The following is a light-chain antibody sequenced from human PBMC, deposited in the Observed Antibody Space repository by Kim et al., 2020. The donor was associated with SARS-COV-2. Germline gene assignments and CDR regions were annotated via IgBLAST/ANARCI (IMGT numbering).Light chain of an antibody. CDR3: QQSFITPYT. CDR1: QSIDGY. V-gene: IGKV1-39*01. J-gene: IGKJ2*01. CDR2: AAS. Sequence: DIQMTQSPSSLSAFVGDRVTITCRASQSIDGYLNWYQQKPGKAPKVLIYAASTLQSGVPSRFSGSGSGTAFTLTISSLQPEDFATYSCQQSFITPYTFGQGTKLEI.